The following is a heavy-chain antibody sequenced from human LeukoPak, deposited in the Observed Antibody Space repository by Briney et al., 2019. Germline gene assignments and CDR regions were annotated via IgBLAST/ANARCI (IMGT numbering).Heavy chain of an antibody. Sequence: PSETLSLTCAVYGGSFSGYYWSWIRQPPGKGLEWIGEINHSGSTNYNPPLKSRVTISVDTSKNQFSLKLSSVTAADTAVYYCARRLRGYYYYGMDVWGQGTTVTVSS. CDR1: GGSFSGYY. CDR3: ARRLRGYYYYGMDV. D-gene: IGHD4-17*01. J-gene: IGHJ6*02. V-gene: IGHV4-34*01. CDR2: INHSGST.